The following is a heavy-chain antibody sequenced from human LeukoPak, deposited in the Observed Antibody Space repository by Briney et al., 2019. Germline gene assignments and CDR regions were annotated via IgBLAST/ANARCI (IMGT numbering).Heavy chain of an antibody. CDR2: IYYSGST. D-gene: IGHD3-16*01. V-gene: IGHV4-59*01. Sequence: SETLSLTCTVSGGSISSYYWSWIRQPPGKGLEWIGYIYYSGSTNYNPSLRSRVTISVDTSKNQFSLKLTSVTAADTAVYYCARETSQKGAHYMDVWGKGTTVTISS. CDR1: GGSISSYY. CDR3: ARETSQKGAHYMDV. J-gene: IGHJ6*03.